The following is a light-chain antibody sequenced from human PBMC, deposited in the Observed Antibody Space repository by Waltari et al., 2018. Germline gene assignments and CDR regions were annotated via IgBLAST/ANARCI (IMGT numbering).Light chain of an antibody. CDR2: EGN. V-gene: IGLV2-23*01. Sequence: QSALTHPASVSGSPGQSTTISCTGTNSDIGSYNLVSWYQQHPGKAPKVMICEGNKRPSGVSNRFSGSKSGNTASLTISGLQAEDEADYYCYSFSGTSTSYVFGTGTKVTVL. CDR3: YSFSGTSTSYV. CDR1: NSDIGSYNL. J-gene: IGLJ1*01.